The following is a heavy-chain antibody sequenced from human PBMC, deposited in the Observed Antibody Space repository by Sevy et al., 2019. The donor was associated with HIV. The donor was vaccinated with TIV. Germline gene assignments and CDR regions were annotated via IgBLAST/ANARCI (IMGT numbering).Heavy chain of an antibody. CDR2: ISGCGGST. J-gene: IGHJ5*02. CDR3: ANDYGDLPNWFDP. D-gene: IGHD4-17*01. Sequence: GGSLRLSCAASGFTFSSYAMSWVRQAPGKGLEWVSAISGCGGSTYYEASVKGRFTISRDNSKNTLYLQMNSLRAEDTAVYYCANDYGDLPNWFDPWGQGTLVTVSS. CDR1: GFTFSSYA. V-gene: IGHV3-23*01.